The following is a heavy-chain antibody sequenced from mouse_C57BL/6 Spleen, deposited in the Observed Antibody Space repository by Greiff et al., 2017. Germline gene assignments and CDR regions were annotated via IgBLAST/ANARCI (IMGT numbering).Heavy chain of an antibody. CDR1: GYTFTSYW. J-gene: IGHJ4*01. D-gene: IGHD2-1*01. CDR3: ARGIYYGNYEAMDY. Sequence: QVQLQQSGAELVMPGASVKLSCKASGYTFTSYWMHWVKQRPGQGLEWIGEIDPSDSYTNYNQKFKGKSTLTVDKSSSTAYMQLSSLTSEDSAVYYCARGIYYGNYEAMDYWGQGTSVTVSS. V-gene: IGHV1-69*01. CDR2: IDPSDSYT.